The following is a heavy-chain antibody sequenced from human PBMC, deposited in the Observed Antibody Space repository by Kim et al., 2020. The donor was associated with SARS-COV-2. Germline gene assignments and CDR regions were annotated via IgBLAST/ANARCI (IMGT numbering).Heavy chain of an antibody. CDR2: ISSSSSTI. CDR1: GFTFSSYS. V-gene: IGHV3-48*04. D-gene: IGHD3-10*01. J-gene: IGHJ4*02. CDR3: ATPIAGSGTLDY. Sequence: GGSLRLSCAASGFTFSSYSMNWVRQAPGKGLEWVSDISSSSSTIYYADSVKGRFTISRDNSKNSLYLQMNSLRAEDTAVFYCATPIAGSGTLDYWGQGTLLTVSS.